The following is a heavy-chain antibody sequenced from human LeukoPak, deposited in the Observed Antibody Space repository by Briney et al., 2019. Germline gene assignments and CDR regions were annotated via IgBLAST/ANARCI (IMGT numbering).Heavy chain of an antibody. V-gene: IGHV3-43D*03. CDR3: AKNYLRYDPGDWSLDY. CDR1: GFTFDDYA. Sequence: GGSLRLSCAASGFTFDDYAMHWVRQAPGKGLEWVSLISWDGGSTYYADSVKGRFTISRDNSKNSLYLQMNSLRAEDTALYYCAKNYLRYDPGDWSLDYWGQGTLVTVSS. J-gene: IGHJ4*02. CDR2: ISWDGGST. D-gene: IGHD3-22*01.